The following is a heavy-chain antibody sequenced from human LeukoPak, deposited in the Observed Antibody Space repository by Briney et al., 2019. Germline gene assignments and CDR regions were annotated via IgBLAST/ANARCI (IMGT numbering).Heavy chain of an antibody. CDR1: GFTFSSYT. D-gene: IGHD3-22*01. V-gene: IGHV3-30-3*01. J-gene: IGHJ4*02. Sequence: GGSLRPSCAASGFTFSSYTLHWVRQAPGKGLEWVAVISYDATKKYYADSVKGRFPISRDNSENTLYLQMNTLRVDDTAVYYCARGTDSSAYFGRFHFDYWGQGTLVTVSS. CDR2: ISYDATKK. CDR3: ARGTDSSAYFGRFHFDY.